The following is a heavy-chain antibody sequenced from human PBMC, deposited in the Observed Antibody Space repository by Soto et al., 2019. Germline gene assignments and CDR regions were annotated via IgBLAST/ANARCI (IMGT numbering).Heavy chain of an antibody. J-gene: IGHJ5*02. CDR3: ARDWGSRGWFNWFHP. Sequence: QVQLVESGGGVVQPGRSLRLSCAASGFSLNNFGMHWVRQAPGKGLEWVAMLSHDGTITYYGDSVRGRFTVSRDESKNTLYLQMDSLRPEDTAVYYCARDWGSRGWFNWFHPWGQGTLVTVSS. V-gene: IGHV3-30*03. CDR1: GFSLNNFG. D-gene: IGHD6-19*01. CDR2: LSHDGTIT.